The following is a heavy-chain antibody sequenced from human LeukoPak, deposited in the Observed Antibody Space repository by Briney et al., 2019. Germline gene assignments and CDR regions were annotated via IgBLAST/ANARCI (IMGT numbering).Heavy chain of an antibody. Sequence: SETLSLTCTVSGYSISSGYYWGWIRQPPGKRLEWVGSTHSSGNTYYNPTLKSRVTISVDTSKNQFSLNLTSVTAADAAVYYCAKDLGITIFGVSADFDYWGQGTLVTVSS. CDR2: THSSGNT. J-gene: IGHJ4*02. CDR1: GYSISSGYY. D-gene: IGHD3-3*01. CDR3: AKDLGITIFGVSADFDY. V-gene: IGHV4-38-2*02.